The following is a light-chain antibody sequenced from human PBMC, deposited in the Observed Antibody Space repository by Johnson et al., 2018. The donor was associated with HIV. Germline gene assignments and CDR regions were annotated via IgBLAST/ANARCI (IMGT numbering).Light chain of an antibody. Sequence: QSVLSQPPSVSAAPGQKVTISCSGSSSNIGNNYVSWYQQLPGTAPKLLIYDNNKRPSGIPDRFSGSKSGTSATLGITGLQTGAEADYYCGTWDSSLSAHYVFGTGTKVSVL. CDR1: SSNIGNNY. CDR3: GTWDSSLSAHYV. CDR2: DNN. V-gene: IGLV1-51*01. J-gene: IGLJ1*01.